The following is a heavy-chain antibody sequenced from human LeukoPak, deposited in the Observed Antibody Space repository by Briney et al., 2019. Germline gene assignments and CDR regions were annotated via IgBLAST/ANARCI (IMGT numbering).Heavy chain of an antibody. Sequence: SETLSLTCTVSGGSVSSGSYYWSWIRQPPGKGLEWIGYIYYSGRINYNPSLKSRVTISVDTSKNQFSLKLSSVTAADTAVYYCVRGRSPLWFGELLNYYFDYWGQGTLVTVSS. J-gene: IGHJ4*02. CDR1: GGSVSSGSYY. CDR2: IYYSGRI. CDR3: VRGRSPLWFGELLNYYFDY. D-gene: IGHD3-10*01. V-gene: IGHV4-61*01.